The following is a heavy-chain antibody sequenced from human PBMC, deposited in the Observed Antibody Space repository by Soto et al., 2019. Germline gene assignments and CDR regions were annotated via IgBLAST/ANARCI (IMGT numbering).Heavy chain of an antibody. D-gene: IGHD3-22*01. V-gene: IGHV4-31*03. Sequence: SETLSLTCTVSGGSISSGGYYWSWILEHPGKGLEWIGYIYYSGSTYYNPSLKSRVTISVDTSKNQFSLKLSPVTAADTAVYYCARDYYDSSGYSGGHWFDPWGQGTLVTVSS. CDR2: IYYSGST. CDR1: GGSISSGGYY. CDR3: ARDYYDSSGYSGGHWFDP. J-gene: IGHJ5*02.